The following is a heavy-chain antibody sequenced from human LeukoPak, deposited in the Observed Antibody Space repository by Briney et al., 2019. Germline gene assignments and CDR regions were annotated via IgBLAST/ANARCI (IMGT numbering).Heavy chain of an antibody. V-gene: IGHV3-11*01. CDR1: GFPFSDHY. CDR2: IDYDGTGM. Sequence: PGGSLRLSCAASGFPFSDHYMIWIRQAPGKGLEWVSYIDYDGTGMSYADSVKGRFTISRDNAKKTLYLEMRSLTVEDSAVYYCAGPYDYGDLSYWGQGSLVSVSS. D-gene: IGHD4-17*01. J-gene: IGHJ4*02. CDR3: AGPYDYGDLSY.